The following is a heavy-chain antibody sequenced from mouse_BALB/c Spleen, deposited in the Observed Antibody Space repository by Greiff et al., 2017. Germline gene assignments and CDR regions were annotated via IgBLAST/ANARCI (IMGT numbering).Heavy chain of an antibody. D-gene: IGHD2-10*02. CDR1: GFNIKDTY. CDR3: ASTGYGNYGGAMDY. Sequence: EVQLVESGAELVKPGASVKLSCTASGFNIKDTYMHWVKQRPEQGLEWIGRIDPANGNTKYDPKFQGKATITADTSSNTAYLQLSSLTSEDTAVYYCASTGYGNYGGAMDYWGQGTSVTVSS. J-gene: IGHJ4*01. CDR2: IDPANGNT. V-gene: IGHV14-3*02.